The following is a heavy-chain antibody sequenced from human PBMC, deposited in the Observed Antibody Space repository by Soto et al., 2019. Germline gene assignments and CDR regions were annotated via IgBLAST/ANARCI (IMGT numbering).Heavy chain of an antibody. CDR1: GGSFSGYY. Sequence: SETLSLTCAVYGGSFSGYYWSWIRRPPGKGLEWIGEISHRGVTNYSPSLKSRVTISVDTSKNQFSLKLSSVTAADTAVYYCARVEAVAGHYFDYWGQGTLVTVSS. CDR2: ISHRGVT. CDR3: ARVEAVAGHYFDY. J-gene: IGHJ4*02. D-gene: IGHD6-19*01. V-gene: IGHV4-34*01.